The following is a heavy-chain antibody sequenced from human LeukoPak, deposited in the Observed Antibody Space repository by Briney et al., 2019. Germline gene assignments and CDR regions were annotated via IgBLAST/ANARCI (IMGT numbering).Heavy chain of an antibody. J-gene: IGHJ4*02. Sequence: ASVRVSCTASGYTFTSYGISWVRQAPGQGLEWMGWISAYNGNTNYAQKLQGRVTMTTDTSTSTAYMELRSLRSDDTAVYYCARDPRKIAAAGMSHDYWGQGTLVTVSS. CDR1: GYTFTSYG. CDR2: ISAYNGNT. D-gene: IGHD6-13*01. V-gene: IGHV1-18*01. CDR3: ARDPRKIAAAGMSHDY.